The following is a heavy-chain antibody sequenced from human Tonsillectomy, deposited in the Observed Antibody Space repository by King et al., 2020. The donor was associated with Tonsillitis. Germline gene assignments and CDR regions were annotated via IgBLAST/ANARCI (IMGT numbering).Heavy chain of an antibody. Sequence: VQLQESGPGLVKPSETLSLTCTVSGGSISSGNYYWSWIRQHPGKGLEWIGDIYYSGSTYYNPSLKSRVTLSVDTSKNPFSLKLSSVTAADQAVYYCAIYYDNSGSYYYFDYWGQGTLVTVSS. CDR3: AIYYDNSGSYYYFDY. CDR2: IYYSGST. D-gene: IGHD3-22*01. CDR1: GGSISSGNYY. V-gene: IGHV4-31*03. J-gene: IGHJ4*02.